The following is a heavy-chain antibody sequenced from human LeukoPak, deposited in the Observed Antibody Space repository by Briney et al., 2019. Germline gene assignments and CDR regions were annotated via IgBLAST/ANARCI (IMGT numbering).Heavy chain of an antibody. J-gene: IGHJ6*03. CDR3: ARPLVPSIAAAGTHYYYYYMDV. CDR1: GYTFTGYY. CDR2: INPNSGGT. V-gene: IGHV1-2*02. D-gene: IGHD6-13*01. Sequence: ASVKVSCKASGYTFTGYYMHWVRQAPGQGLEWMGWINPNSGGTNCAQKFQGRVTMTRDTSISTAYMELSRLRSDDTAVYYCARPLVPSIAAAGTHYYYYYMDVWGKGTTVTVSS.